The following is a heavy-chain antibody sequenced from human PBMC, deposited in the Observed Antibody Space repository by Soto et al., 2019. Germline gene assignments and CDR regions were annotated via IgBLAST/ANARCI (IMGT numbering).Heavy chain of an antibody. CDR2: INHSGST. V-gene: IGHV4-34*01. CDR1: GGSFSGYY. D-gene: IGHD6-13*01. Sequence: SETLSLTCAVYGGSFSGYYWSWIRQPPGKGLEWIGEINHSGSTNYNPSLKSRVTISVDTSKNQFSLKLSSVTAADTAVYSCARAEAAAGRNYFDYWGQGTLVTVSS. J-gene: IGHJ4*02. CDR3: ARAEAAAGRNYFDY.